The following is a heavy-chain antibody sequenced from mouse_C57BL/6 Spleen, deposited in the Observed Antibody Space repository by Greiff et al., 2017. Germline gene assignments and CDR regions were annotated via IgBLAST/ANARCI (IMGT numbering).Heavy chain of an antibody. J-gene: IGHJ4*01. CDR3: ARFITTVVATGGYAMDY. CDR1: GYTFTSYG. CDR2: IYPRSGNT. D-gene: IGHD1-1*01. V-gene: IGHV1-81*01. Sequence: VQLQQSGAELARPGASVKLSCKASGYTFTSYGISWVKQRTGQGLEWIGEIYPRSGNTYYNEKFKGKATLTADKSSSTAYMGLRSLTSEDSAVYFCARFITTVVATGGYAMDYWGQGTSVTVAS.